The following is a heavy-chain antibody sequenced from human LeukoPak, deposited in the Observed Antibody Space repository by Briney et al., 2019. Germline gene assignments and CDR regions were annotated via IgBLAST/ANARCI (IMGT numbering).Heavy chain of an antibody. CDR2: TYYRSKWYN. CDR1: GDSVSSNSAA. J-gene: IGHJ4*02. D-gene: IGHD3-22*01. CDR3: ARSPEAYDSCGCDY. Sequence: SQTLSLTCAISGDSVSSNSAAWNWIRQSPSRGLEWLGRTYYRSKWYNDYALSVKSRIAINPDTTKNQFSLQLNSVTPEDTAVYYCARSPEAYDSCGCDYWGQGTLVTVSS. V-gene: IGHV6-1*01.